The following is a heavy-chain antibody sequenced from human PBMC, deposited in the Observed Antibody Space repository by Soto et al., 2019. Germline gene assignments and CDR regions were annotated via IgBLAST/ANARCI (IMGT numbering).Heavy chain of an antibody. J-gene: IGHJ4*02. CDR1: GGSISSSNW. Sequence: SETLSLTCAVSGGSISSSNWWSWVRQPPGKGLEWIGEIYHSGSTNYNPSLKSRVSISVDKSKNQFSLKLSSVTAADTAVYYCAAAGDEASFDYWGQGTLVTVSS. D-gene: IGHD6-13*01. CDR3: AAAGDEASFDY. CDR2: IYHSGST. V-gene: IGHV4-4*02.